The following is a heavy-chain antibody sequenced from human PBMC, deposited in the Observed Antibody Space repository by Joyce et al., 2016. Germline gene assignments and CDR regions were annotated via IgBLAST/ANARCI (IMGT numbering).Heavy chain of an antibody. CDR1: GYTLTGYY. V-gene: IGHV1-2*02. J-gene: IGHJ6*02. CDR3: ARGRPTTGTSWGYYYYYGMDV. D-gene: IGHD1-1*01. CDR2: INPNSGGT. Sequence: QVQLVQSGAEVKTPGASVRVSCKASGYTLTGYYLQWVRQAPGQGRRWMGWINPNSGGTNDAQIFQGRVTLTRDTSISTAYLELSGLTSDDTAVYYCARGRPTTGTSWGYYYYYGMDVWGQGTTVTVSS.